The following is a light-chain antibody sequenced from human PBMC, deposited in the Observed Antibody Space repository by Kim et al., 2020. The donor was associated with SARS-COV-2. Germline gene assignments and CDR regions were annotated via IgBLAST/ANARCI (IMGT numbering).Light chain of an antibody. CDR3: SSYTSSSTLP. CDR2: DVT. CDR1: SSDVGGYNF. J-gene: IGLJ1*01. Sequence: SALTQPASVSGSPGQSITISCTGTSSDVGGYNFVSWYQQHPGKAPKLMIYDVTNRPSGVSNRFSGSKSGNTASLTISGLQAEDEADYYCSSYTSSSTLPFGTGTKVTVL. V-gene: IGLV2-14*03.